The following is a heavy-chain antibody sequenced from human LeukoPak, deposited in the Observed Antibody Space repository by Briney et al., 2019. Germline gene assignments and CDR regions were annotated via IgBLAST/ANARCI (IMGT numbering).Heavy chain of an antibody. V-gene: IGHV1-2*02. CDR2: INPNSGGT. CDR3: ARAQVLVTMYSCFDP. J-gene: IGHJ5*02. Sequence: GASVKVSCKASGYTFTDYYMHWVRQAPGQGLEWMGWINPNSGGTNYAQKFQGRVTMTRDTSISTAYMELSRLRSDDTAVYYCARAQVLVTMYSCFDPWGQGTLVTVSS. D-gene: IGHD2-8*02. CDR1: GYTFTDYY.